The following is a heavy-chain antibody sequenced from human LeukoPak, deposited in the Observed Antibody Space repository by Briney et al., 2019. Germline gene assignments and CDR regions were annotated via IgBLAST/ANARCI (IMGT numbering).Heavy chain of an antibody. J-gene: IGHJ4*02. V-gene: IGHV4-59*08. Sequence: SETLSLTCTVSGGSISSYYWSWIRQPPGKGLEWIGYIYYSGSTNYNPSLKSRVTISVDTSKNQFSLKLSSVTAADTAVHYCARRRPRLRLGELSYYFDYWGQGTLVTVSS. D-gene: IGHD3-16*02. CDR1: GGSISSYY. CDR2: IYYSGST. CDR3: ARRRPRLRLGELSYYFDY.